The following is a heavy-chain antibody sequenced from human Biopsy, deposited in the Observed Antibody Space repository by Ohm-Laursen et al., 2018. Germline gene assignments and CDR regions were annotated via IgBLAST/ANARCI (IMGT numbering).Heavy chain of an antibody. V-gene: IGHV4-4*07. D-gene: IGHD3-22*01. CDR1: GGDINNYY. CDR2: TYPGGST. CDR3: ASVVLGPTNDAFDL. Sequence: SDTLSLTCNVSGGDINNYYWSWIRQPAGKGLEWIGRTYPGGSTNYNPSLKSRVTMSVDTSKKQLSLRLRSVTAADTAMYYCASVVLGPTNDAFDLWGQGTMVGVSS. J-gene: IGHJ3*01.